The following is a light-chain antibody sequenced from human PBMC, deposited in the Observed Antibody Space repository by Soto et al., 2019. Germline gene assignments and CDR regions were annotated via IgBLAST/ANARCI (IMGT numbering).Light chain of an antibody. Sequence: EIVLTQSPDTLSLPPGDRATLSCRASQSVSSNYVAWYQQKPGQAPRLLTHGSSSRATGIPDRFSGRGFGTDFTLVISRLEPEDFAVYYCQQYGSSPFTFGQGTRLEI. J-gene: IGKJ5*01. CDR2: GSS. V-gene: IGKV3-20*01. CDR1: QSVSSNY. CDR3: QQYGSSPFT.